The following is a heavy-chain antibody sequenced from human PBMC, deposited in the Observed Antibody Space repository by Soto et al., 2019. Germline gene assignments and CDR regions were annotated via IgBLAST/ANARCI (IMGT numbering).Heavy chain of an antibody. V-gene: IGHV2-5*02. CDR3: AHTLAPPYGANWSYYFYY. CDR2: IYWDEDK. D-gene: IGHD1-20*01. J-gene: IGHJ4*02. Sequence: SGPTLVNPTQTLTLTCTFSGFSVSTTGVGVGWVRQPPGKALEWLALIYWDEDKRYSPSLKSRLTITKDTSKNRVVLTMTNMDPVDTATYFCAHTLAPPYGANWSYYFYYWGQGTLVTVSS. CDR1: GFSVSTTGVG.